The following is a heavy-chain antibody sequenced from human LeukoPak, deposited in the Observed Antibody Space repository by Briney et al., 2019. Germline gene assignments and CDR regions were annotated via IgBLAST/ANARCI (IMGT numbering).Heavy chain of an antibody. CDR3: ARPRFDCSSTSCYTWFDP. J-gene: IGHJ5*02. Sequence: SETLSLTCTVSGGSISSSSYYWGWIRQPPGKGLEWIGSIYYSGSTYYNPSLKSRVTISVDTSKNQFSLKLSSVTAADTAVYYCARPRFDCSSTSCYTWFDPWGQGTLATVSS. D-gene: IGHD2-2*02. V-gene: IGHV4-39*01. CDR1: GGSISSSSYY. CDR2: IYYSGST.